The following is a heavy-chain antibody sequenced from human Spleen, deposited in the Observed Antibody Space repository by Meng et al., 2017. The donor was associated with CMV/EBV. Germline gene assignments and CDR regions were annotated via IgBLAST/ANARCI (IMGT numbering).Heavy chain of an antibody. V-gene: IGHV1-18*01. CDR1: GYRFNRYG. J-gene: IGHJ5*02. CDR3: ARGSDWFDP. Sequence: ASVKVSCKASGYRFNRYGIAWVRQAPGQGLEWMGWISGYSGDTNYAQKFQGRVTMTTDTSTSSAYLDLRSLTSDDTAIYYCARGSDWFDPWGQGTLVTVSS. CDR2: ISGYSGDT.